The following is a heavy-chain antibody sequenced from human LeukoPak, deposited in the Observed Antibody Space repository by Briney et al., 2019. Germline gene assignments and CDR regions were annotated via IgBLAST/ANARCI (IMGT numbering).Heavy chain of an antibody. D-gene: IGHD5-24*01. Sequence: PSETLSLTCTVSGGSISSSSYYWGWIRQPPGKGLEWIGSIYYSGSTYYNPSLKSRVTISVDTSKNQFSLKLSSVTAADTAVYYCARRLRDGYNSRYYCGMDVWGQGTTVTVSS. J-gene: IGHJ6*02. V-gene: IGHV4-39*01. CDR2: IYYSGST. CDR1: GGSISSSSYY. CDR3: ARRLRDGYNSRYYCGMDV.